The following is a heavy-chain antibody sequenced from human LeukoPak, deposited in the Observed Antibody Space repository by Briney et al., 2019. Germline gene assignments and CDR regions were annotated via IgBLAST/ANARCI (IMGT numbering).Heavy chain of an antibody. CDR2: IYTSGST. V-gene: IGHV4-4*07. Sequence: SETLSPTCTVSGGSISSYYWSWIRQPAGKGLEWIGRIYTSGSTNYNPSLKSRVTMSVDTSKNQFSLKLSSVTAADTAVYYCARDRIAAAGTVFDYWGQGTLVTVSS. CDR3: ARDRIAAAGTVFDY. J-gene: IGHJ4*02. D-gene: IGHD6-13*01. CDR1: GGSISSYY.